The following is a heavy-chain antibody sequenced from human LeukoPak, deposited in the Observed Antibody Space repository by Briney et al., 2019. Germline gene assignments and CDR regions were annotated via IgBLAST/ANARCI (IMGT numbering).Heavy chain of an antibody. D-gene: IGHD4-17*01. J-gene: IGHJ5*02. Sequence: GGSLRLSCAASGFTGGHNYMSWVRQAPGKGLEWVSATHSSGGTYYADSVKGRFTISRDTSKNTLYLQINSLSVEDTAVYYCIVFGDPNHWGQGTLVTVSS. V-gene: IGHV3-53*01. CDR3: IVFGDPNH. CDR1: GFTGGHNY. CDR2: THSSGGT.